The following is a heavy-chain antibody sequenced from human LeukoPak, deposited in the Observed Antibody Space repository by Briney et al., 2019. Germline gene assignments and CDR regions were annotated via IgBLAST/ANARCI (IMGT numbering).Heavy chain of an antibody. CDR3: ARGVSPLRYFDWRPVEAGYYFDY. J-gene: IGHJ4*02. CDR1: GYTFTSYG. V-gene: IGHV1-18*01. CDR2: ISAYNGNT. Sequence: ASVKVSCKASGYTFTSYGISWVRQAPGQGLEWMGWISAYNGNTNYAQKLQGRVTMTTDTSTSTAYTELRSLRSDDTAVYYCARGVSPLRYFDWRPVEAGYYFDYWGQGTLVTVSS. D-gene: IGHD3-9*01.